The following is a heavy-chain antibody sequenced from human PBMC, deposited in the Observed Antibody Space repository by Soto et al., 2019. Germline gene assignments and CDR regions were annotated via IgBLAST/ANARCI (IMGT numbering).Heavy chain of an antibody. Sequence: PGESLKISCKGSGYSFTSYWIGWVRQMPGKGLEWMGIIYPGDSDTRYSPSFQGQVTISADKSIGTAYLQWSSLKASDTAMYYCARQYHCSSTSCYHHYYYGMDVWGQGTTVTVSS. CDR1: GYSFTSYW. CDR2: IYPGDSDT. CDR3: ARQYHCSSTSCYHHYYYGMDV. V-gene: IGHV5-51*01. J-gene: IGHJ6*02. D-gene: IGHD2-2*01.